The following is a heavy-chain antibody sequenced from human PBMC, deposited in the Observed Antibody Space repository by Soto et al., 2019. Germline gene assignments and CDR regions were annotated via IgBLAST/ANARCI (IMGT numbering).Heavy chain of an antibody. CDR2: ISSNVDYI. CDR3: ARDRRNRREGMEV. Sequence: EVQLVESGGGLVKPGGSLRLSCAASGFTFSTYSINWVRQAPGKGLEWVASISSNVDYIYYADSVKGRFTISSDNAQNSLFLQMNNLRAEDTAVYFCARDRRNRREGMEVWGHGTTVSVSS. V-gene: IGHV3-21*02. J-gene: IGHJ6*02. CDR1: GFTFSTYS.